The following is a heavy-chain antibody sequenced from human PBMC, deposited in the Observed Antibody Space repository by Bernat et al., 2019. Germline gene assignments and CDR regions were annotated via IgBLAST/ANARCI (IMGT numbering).Heavy chain of an antibody. J-gene: IGHJ4*02. D-gene: IGHD2-2*01. CDR1: GFTFSSYG. Sequence: QVQLVESGGGVVQPGRSLRLSCAASGFTFSSYGMHWVRQAPGKGLEWVAVISYDGSNKYYADSVKGRFTISRDNSKNTLYLQMNSLRAEDTAVYYCARGGVVVVSAASDYWGQGTLVTVSS. CDR3: ARGGVVVVSAASDY. V-gene: IGHV3-30*03. CDR2: ISYDGSNK.